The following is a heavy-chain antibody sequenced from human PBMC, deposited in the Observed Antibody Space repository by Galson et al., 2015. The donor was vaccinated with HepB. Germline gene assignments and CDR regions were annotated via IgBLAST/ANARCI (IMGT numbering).Heavy chain of an antibody. CDR1: GYTFTSYG. V-gene: IGHV1-18*01. D-gene: IGHD3-22*01. Sequence: SVKVSCKASGYTFTSYGISWVRQAPGQGLEWMGWISAYNGHTNYAQNLQGRVTMTTDTSTSTAYMELRSLRSDDTAVYYCASANYYDNSGYYPFDYWGQGALVTVSS. CDR2: ISAYNGHT. J-gene: IGHJ4*02. CDR3: ASANYYDNSGYYPFDY.